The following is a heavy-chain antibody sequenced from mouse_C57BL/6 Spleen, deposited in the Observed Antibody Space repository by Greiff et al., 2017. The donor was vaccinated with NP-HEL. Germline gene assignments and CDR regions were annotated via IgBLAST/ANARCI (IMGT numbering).Heavy chain of an antibody. CDR1: GYAFSSYW. Sequence: VQLQESGAELVKPGASVKISCKASGYAFSSYWMNWVKQRPGQGLEWIGQIYPGDGDTNYNGKFKGKATLTAAKSSSTAYMQLSSLTSEDSAVYFGERGGSSWFAYWGQGTLVTVSA. D-gene: IGHD1-1*01. CDR3: ERGGSSWFAY. V-gene: IGHV1-80*01. CDR2: IYPGDGDT. J-gene: IGHJ3*01.